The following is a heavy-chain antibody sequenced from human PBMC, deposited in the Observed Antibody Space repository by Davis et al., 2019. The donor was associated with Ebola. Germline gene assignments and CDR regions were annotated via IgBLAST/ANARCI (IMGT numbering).Heavy chain of an antibody. J-gene: IGHJ4*02. Sequence: GESLKISCAASCFPFRSYGMHWVRQPPGKGLEWVAFIWFAGRNAPYIDPVKGRFTISRDNSKNTLYLQMNSLRPEDTAMYYCAKDSPKYYDFCSGYYNYWGQGTLVTVSS. CDR3: AKDSPKYYDFCSGYYNY. D-gene: IGHD3-3*01. CDR1: CFPFRSYG. V-gene: IGHV3-30*02. CDR2: IWFAGRNA.